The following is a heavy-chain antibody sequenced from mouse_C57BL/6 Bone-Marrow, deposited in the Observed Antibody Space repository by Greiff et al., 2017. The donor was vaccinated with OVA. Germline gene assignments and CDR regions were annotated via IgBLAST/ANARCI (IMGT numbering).Heavy chain of an antibody. J-gene: IGHJ2*01. CDR3: AGGKNTYFDY. CDR1: GYSITSGYY. CDR2: ISYDGSN. Sequence: EVHLVESGPGLVKPSQSLSLTCSVTGYSITSGYYWNWIRQFPGNKLEWMGYISYDGSNNYNPSLKNRISITRDTSKNQFFLKLNSVTTEDTATYYCAGGKNTYFDYWGQGTTLTVSS. D-gene: IGHD5-1-1*01. V-gene: IGHV3-6*01.